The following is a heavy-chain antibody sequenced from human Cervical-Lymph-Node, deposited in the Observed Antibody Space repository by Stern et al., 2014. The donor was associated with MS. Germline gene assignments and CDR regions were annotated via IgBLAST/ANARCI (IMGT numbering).Heavy chain of an antibody. CDR3: ARQPDYSDFFDF. J-gene: IGHJ4*02. D-gene: IGHD4-11*01. CDR2: INGGPGTT. V-gene: IGHV1-3*01. Sequence: QVQLVESGAEVKKPGASMTISCKTSGYNFIDHAIHWVRQAPGQRLEWMGWINGGPGTTKYSQKFQGRVSFTRDKAESAAYMDLSSLSPDDTAVYYCARQPDYSDFFDFWGQGTLVTVSS. CDR1: GYNFIDHA.